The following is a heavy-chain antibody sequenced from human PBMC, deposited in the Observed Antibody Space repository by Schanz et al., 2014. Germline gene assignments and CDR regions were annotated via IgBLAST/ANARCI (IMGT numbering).Heavy chain of an antibody. J-gene: IGHJ4*02. D-gene: IGHD3-22*01. CDR1: GFTFRNYG. CDR2: ISYDGSNK. V-gene: IGHV3-30*18. Sequence: QVQLVESGGGVVQPGRSLRLSCAASGFTFRNYGMHWVRQAPGKGLEWVALISYDGSNKYYADSVKGRFTISRDYSKNTLHLQLNSLRAEDTAVYYCAKDRQMIVAIYYFDYWGQGTLVTVSS. CDR3: AKDRQMIVAIYYFDY.